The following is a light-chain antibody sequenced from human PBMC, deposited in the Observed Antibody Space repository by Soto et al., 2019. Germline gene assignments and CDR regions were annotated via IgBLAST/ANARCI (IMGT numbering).Light chain of an antibody. CDR1: SSDVGGYRY. CDR3: NSYTSTTPYV. V-gene: IGLV2-14*03. J-gene: IGLJ1*01. Sequence: QSALTQPASVSGSPGQSITISCTGTSSDVGGYRYVSWFQQHPGKAPKLIIYEVSNRPSGISIRFSGSKSGNTASLTISGLQPEDEADYYCNSYTSTTPYVFGTGTKLTVL. CDR2: EVS.